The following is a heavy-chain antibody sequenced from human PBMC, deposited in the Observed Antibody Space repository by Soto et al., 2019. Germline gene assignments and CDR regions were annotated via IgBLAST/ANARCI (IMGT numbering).Heavy chain of an antibody. D-gene: IGHD5-12*01. J-gene: IGHJ4*02. CDR2: ISWNSGSI. V-gene: IGHV3-9*01. CDR3: AKDIVATDIQYFDY. Sequence: EVQLVESGGGLVQPGRSLRLSCAASGFTFDDYAMHWVRQAPGKGLEWVSGISWNSGSIGYADSVKGRFTSSRDNAKNSLYLQMNSLRAEDTALYYCAKDIVATDIQYFDYWGQGTLVTVSS. CDR1: GFTFDDYA.